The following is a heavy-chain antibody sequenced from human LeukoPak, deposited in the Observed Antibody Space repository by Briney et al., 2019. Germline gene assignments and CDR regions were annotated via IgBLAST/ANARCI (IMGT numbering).Heavy chain of an antibody. Sequence: PGGSLRLSCAASGFTFSSYAMHWVRQAPGKGLVWVSRVNSDGSSTSYADSVKGRFTISRDNSKNTLYLQMNSLRAEDTAVYYCAKDYLRGYSYDNDAFDIWGQGTMVTVSS. J-gene: IGHJ3*02. CDR2: VNSDGSST. CDR3: AKDYLRGYSYDNDAFDI. V-gene: IGHV3-74*01. CDR1: GFTFSSYA. D-gene: IGHD5-18*01.